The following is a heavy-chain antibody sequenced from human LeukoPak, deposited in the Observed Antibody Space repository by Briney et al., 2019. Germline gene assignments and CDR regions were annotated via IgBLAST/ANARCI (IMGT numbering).Heavy chain of an antibody. CDR2: INWNGGST. Sequence: GGSLRLSCAASGFTFDEYGMSWVRQAPGKGLEWVSGINWNGGSTGYADSVKGRFSISRDNAKSSLYLQMNSLRAEDTALYYCARARVTGTGGYYFDYWGQGTLVTVSS. CDR3: ARARVTGTGGYYFDY. CDR1: GFTFDEYG. J-gene: IGHJ4*02. D-gene: IGHD1-20*01. V-gene: IGHV3-20*04.